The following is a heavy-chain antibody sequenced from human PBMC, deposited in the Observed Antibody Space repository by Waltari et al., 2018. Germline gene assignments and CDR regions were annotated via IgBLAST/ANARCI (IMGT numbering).Heavy chain of an antibody. D-gene: IGHD3-22*01. CDR3: ARHAGYHSSCLYDY. Sequence: EVQLVQSGAEVKKPGESLKISCKGSGYNFNNYWIGWVRQMPGKGLEWMGMSYTGNSDTRYSPPFQCQLTISADKSISTAYLQWSSLKASDTAMYYCARHAGYHSSCLYDYWGHGTLVTVSS. CDR1: GYNFNNYW. CDR2: SYTGNSDT. V-gene: IGHV5-51*01. J-gene: IGHJ4*01.